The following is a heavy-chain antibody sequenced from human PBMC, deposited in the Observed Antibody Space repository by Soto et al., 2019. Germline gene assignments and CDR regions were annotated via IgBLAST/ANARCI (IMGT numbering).Heavy chain of an antibody. CDR1: GGSISSYY. J-gene: IGHJ5*02. CDR3: AGAPGMITFGGVIVNWFGP. D-gene: IGHD3-16*02. CDR2: IYYSGST. V-gene: IGHV4-59*01. Sequence: PSETLSLTCTVSGGSISSYYWSWIRQPPGKGLEWIGYIYYSGSTNYNPSLKSRVTISVDTSKNQFSLKLSSVTAVDTAVYYCAGAPGMITFGGVIVNWFGPWGQGTLVTVSS.